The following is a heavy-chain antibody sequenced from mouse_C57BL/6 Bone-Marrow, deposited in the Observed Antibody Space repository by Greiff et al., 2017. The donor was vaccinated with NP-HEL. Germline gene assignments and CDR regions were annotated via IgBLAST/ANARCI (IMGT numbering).Heavy chain of an antibody. Sequence: VQLQQSGPELVRPGASVKISCKAPGYTFTSHWMQWVRQRPGQGLEWIGESFPGSGSPYYTAKLKGKATLTVDTSSSTAYMQLSRLTSEDSAVYFCAREGWMGDYWGQGTSVTVSS. CDR1: GYTFTSHW. V-gene: IGHV1-56*01. CDR3: AREGWMGDY. J-gene: IGHJ4*01. CDR2: SFPGSGSP. D-gene: IGHD1-1*02.